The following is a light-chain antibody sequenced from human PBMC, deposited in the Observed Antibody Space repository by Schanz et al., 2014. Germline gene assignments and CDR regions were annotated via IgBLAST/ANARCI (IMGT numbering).Light chain of an antibody. Sequence: QSALTQPPSASGSPGQSVTISCTGTSSDIGGYNYVSWYQQHPGEAPKLMLYEVTKRPSGVPDRFSGSKSGNTASLTVSGLQAEDEADYYCSSYTSSNTGVFGGGTKLTVL. CDR2: EVT. CDR3: SSYTSSNTGV. J-gene: IGLJ3*02. CDR1: SSDIGGYNY. V-gene: IGLV2-8*01.